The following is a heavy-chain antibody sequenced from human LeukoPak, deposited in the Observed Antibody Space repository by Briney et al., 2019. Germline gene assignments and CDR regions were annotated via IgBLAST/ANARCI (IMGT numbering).Heavy chain of an antibody. CDR2: INPNSGGT. V-gene: IGHV1-2*02. J-gene: IGHJ6*03. CDR1: GYTFTDYY. CDR3: ATQTRSYYDFWSGYGGHYYYMDV. Sequence: AASVKVSCKASGYTFTDYYIHWVRQAPGQGLEWMGWINPNSGGTNYAQKFQGRVTMTRDTSISTAYMELSRLRSDDTAVYYCATQTRSYYDFWSGYGGHYYYMDVWGKGTTVTVSS. D-gene: IGHD3-3*01.